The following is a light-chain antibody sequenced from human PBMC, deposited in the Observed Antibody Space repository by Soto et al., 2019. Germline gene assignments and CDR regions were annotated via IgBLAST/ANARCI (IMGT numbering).Light chain of an antibody. V-gene: IGLV1-44*01. CDR1: SSNIGSNT. CDR2: TAG. J-gene: IGLJ1*01. Sequence: QPVLTQPLSVSASPGQRVTISCSGGSSNIGSNTVAWYQHLPGTAPPRLIFTAGQRPSGVPGRCSGSKSGTSASLAISGLQSEDEGDYYCSAWDNSLNGYVFGPGTKLTVL. CDR3: SAWDNSLNGYV.